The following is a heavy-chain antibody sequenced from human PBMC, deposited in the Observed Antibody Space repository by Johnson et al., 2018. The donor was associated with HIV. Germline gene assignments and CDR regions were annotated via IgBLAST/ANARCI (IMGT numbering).Heavy chain of an antibody. CDR1: GFTFSSYA. D-gene: IGHD4-11*01. V-gene: IGHV3-23*01. J-gene: IGHJ3*02. CDR3: ARGGLYIQFLAFDAFDI. Sequence: VQLLESGGGVVQPGRSLRLSCAASGFTFSSYAMSWVRQAPGKGLEWVSAISGSGGSTYYADSVKGRFTISRDNSKNTLYLQMNSLRPEDTAVYFCARGGLYIQFLAFDAFDIWGQGTMVTVSS. CDR2: ISGSGGST.